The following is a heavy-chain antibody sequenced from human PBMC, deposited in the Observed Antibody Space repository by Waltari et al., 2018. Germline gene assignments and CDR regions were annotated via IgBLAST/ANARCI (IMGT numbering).Heavy chain of an antibody. Sequence: QVQLQESGPGLVKPSQTLSLTCTVSGGSISSGSYYWSWIRQPAGKGLEWIGYIYTSGSTNYNPSLKSRVNISVDTSKNQFSLKLSSVTAADTAVYYCARGIYYYDSSGLFDYWGQGTLVTVSS. CDR2: IYTSGST. V-gene: IGHV4-61*09. D-gene: IGHD3-22*01. CDR3: ARGIYYYDSSGLFDY. J-gene: IGHJ4*02. CDR1: GGSISSGSYY.